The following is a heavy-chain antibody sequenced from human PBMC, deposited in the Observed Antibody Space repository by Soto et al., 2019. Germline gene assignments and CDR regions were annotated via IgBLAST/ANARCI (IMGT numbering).Heavy chain of an antibody. CDR3: ASEVKGVTSFDY. CDR1: GFTALSYA. CDR2: LNGGVDGT. J-gene: IGHJ4*02. Sequence: QVRLIQSGPEMMQPGASVRVSCTASGFTALSYAFHWVRQAPGQGPEWLGWLNGGVDGTSYSQRLQGRVTISRDTSTNTVYLEVKSLTSEDTAVYYCASEVKGVTSFDYWGQGTLVTVSS. V-gene: IGHV1-3*01. D-gene: IGHD3-10*01.